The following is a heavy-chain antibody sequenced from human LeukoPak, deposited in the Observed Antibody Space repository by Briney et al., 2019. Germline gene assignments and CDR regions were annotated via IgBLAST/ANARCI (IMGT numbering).Heavy chain of an antibody. J-gene: IGHJ4*02. Sequence: GESLKISCKGSGYTFSSYWIGWVRQMPGKGLEWMGIIYPGDSETTYSPSFQGQVTISVDKSINTAYLQWSSLKTSDTAMYYCARLDEDFYYDGSGYYFWGQGTLVTVSS. CDR3: ARLDEDFYYDGSGYYF. D-gene: IGHD3-22*01. V-gene: IGHV5-51*01. CDR1: GYTFSSYW. CDR2: IYPGDSET.